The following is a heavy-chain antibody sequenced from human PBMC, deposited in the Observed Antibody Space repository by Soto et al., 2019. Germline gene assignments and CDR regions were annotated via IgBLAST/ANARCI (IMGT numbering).Heavy chain of an antibody. CDR3: AKYQPMTQPRPYFDY. Sequence: EVQLLESGGDLIQPGGSLRLSCAASGFTFSSYAMSWVRQAPGKGLGWVSAISSSGGSTFYADSVKGRFTICRDNSRNTLYLQMNSLRAEDTAIYYCAKYQPMTQPRPYFDYWGQGTLVTVSS. J-gene: IGHJ4*02. CDR2: ISSSGGST. V-gene: IGHV3-23*01. D-gene: IGHD3-22*01. CDR1: GFTFSSYA.